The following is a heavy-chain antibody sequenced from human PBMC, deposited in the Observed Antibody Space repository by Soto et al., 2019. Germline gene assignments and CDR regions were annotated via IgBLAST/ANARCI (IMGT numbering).Heavy chain of an antibody. CDR3: AREGVQGYSGNSVDY. CDR2: INPNSGGT. J-gene: IGHJ4*02. CDR1: GYIFTDYY. D-gene: IGHD4-4*01. Sequence: QVQLVQSGAEVKRPGASVKVCSKASGYIFTDYYMHWVRQAPGQGLEWMGWINPNSGGTNYAQKFQDRVTMTRDTSISTTYMEVSRLTSDDTAMYYCAREGVQGYSGNSVDYWGQRTLVTVSS. V-gene: IGHV1-2*02.